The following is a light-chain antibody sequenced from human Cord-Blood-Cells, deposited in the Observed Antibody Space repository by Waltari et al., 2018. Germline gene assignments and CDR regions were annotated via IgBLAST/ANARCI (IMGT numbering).Light chain of an antibody. Sequence: SSELTPEPAVSVALGQTVRITCQGDSLRSYYALWYQQKPGQAPVLVIYGKNNRPSGIPDRFSGSSSGNTASLTITGAQAEDEADYYCNSRDSSGNHWVFGGGTKLTVL. V-gene: IGLV3-19*01. CDR1: SLRSYY. J-gene: IGLJ3*02. CDR2: GKN. CDR3: NSRDSSGNHWV.